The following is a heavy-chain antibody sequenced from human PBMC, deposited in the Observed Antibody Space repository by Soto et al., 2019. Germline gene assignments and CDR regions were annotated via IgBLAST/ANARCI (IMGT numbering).Heavy chain of an antibody. J-gene: IGHJ4*02. CDR1: GGSISGSYYY. Sequence: PSETLSLTCAVSGGSISGSYYYWGWRRQSPGKGPEWIGSVFDTGFTSYNPSLESRVSVSVDTSKDQFSLKVCGVSAADTAVYYCATSQKGYNWNYFDHWGQGALVTGSS. D-gene: IGHD1-20*01. CDR3: ATSQKGYNWNYFDH. CDR2: VFDTGFT. V-gene: IGHV4-39*01.